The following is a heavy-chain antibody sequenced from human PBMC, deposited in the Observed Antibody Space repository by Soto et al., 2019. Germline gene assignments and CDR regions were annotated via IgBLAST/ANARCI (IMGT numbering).Heavy chain of an antibody. J-gene: IGHJ4*02. V-gene: IGHV1-2*02. Sequence: RVAFERASYRSSANYIELVVQSPGKGFEWMGWINPKSGGTKYPKKFQGRVTMTRDTSLSKVYMTLTRLTSDDTAVYYCEGDLAKGGGSAGLAYWGKGTLVTVSS. CDR2: INPKSGGT. D-gene: IGHD1-26*01. CDR3: EGDLAKGGGSAGLAY. CDR1: SYRSSANY.